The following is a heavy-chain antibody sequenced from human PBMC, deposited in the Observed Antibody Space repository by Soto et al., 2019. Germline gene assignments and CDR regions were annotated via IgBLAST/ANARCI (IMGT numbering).Heavy chain of an antibody. CDR2: ISWNSGSI. Sequence: EVQLVESGGGLVQPGRSLRLSCAASGFTFDDYAMHWVRQAPGKGLEWVSGISWNSGSIGYADSVKGRFTISRDNAKNSLSLQMNSLRAEDTALYYCAKALSSGSTDFDYWCQGTLVTVSS. V-gene: IGHV3-9*01. D-gene: IGHD6-19*01. CDR1: GFTFDDYA. J-gene: IGHJ4*02. CDR3: AKALSSGSTDFDY.